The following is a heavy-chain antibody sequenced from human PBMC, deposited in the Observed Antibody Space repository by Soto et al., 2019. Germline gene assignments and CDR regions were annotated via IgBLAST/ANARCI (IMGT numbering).Heavy chain of an antibody. J-gene: IGHJ4*02. D-gene: IGHD3-3*01. V-gene: IGHV1-24*01. CDR1: GYTLTELS. CDR3: ATYSIPTFGVVIPGVY. CDR2: FDPEDGET. Sequence: ASVKVSCKVSGYTLTELSMHWVRQAPGKGLEWMGGFDPEDGETIYAQKFQGRVTMTEDTSTDTAYMELSSLRSEDTAVYYCATYSIPTFGVVIPGVYWGQGTLVTVSS.